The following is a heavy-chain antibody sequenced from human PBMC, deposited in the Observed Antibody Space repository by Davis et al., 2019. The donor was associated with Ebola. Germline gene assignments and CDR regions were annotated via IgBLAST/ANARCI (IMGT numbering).Heavy chain of an antibody. CDR3: ATRGGGSGPAPYGLDV. Sequence: AASVKVSCKASGYTFTSYAMHWVRQAPGQRLEWMGWINAGNGNTKYSQKFQGRVTITRDTSASTSYMELSSLRSEDTAVYYCATRGGGSGPAPYGLDVWGQGTAVTVSS. CDR2: INAGNGNT. CDR1: GYTFTSYA. J-gene: IGHJ6*02. D-gene: IGHD6-19*01. V-gene: IGHV1-3*01.